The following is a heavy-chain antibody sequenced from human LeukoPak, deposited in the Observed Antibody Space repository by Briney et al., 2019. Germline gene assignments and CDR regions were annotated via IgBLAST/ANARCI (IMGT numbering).Heavy chain of an antibody. CDR1: RFTFSSYW. CDR2: IKKDGSEK. CDR3: ARDSGWYEVLY. Sequence: GGSLRLSCAASRFTFSSYWMSWVRQTPGKGLERVANIKKDGSEKYYVDSVKGRFTISRDNAQNSLYLQMNSLRAEDTAASYCARDSGWYEVLYWGQGTLVTVSS. J-gene: IGHJ4*02. V-gene: IGHV3-7*03. D-gene: IGHD6-19*01.